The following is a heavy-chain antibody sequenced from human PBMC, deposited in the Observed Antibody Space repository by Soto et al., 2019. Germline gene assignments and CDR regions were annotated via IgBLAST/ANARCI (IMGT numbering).Heavy chain of an antibody. D-gene: IGHD1-26*01. V-gene: IGHV1-24*01. CDR3: ATDMYSEDAFDI. CDR1: GYTFTSYD. CDR2: FDPEDGET. J-gene: IGHJ3*02. Sequence: ASVKVSCKASGYTFTSYDINWVRQAPGKGLEWMGGFDPEDGETIYAQKFQGRVTMTEDTSTDTAYMELSGLRSEDTAVYYCATDMYSEDAFDIWGQGTMVTVSS.